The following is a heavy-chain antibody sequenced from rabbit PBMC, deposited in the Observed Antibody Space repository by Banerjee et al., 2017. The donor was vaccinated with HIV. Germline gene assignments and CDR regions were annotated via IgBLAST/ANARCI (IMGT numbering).Heavy chain of an antibody. Sequence: QLLEESGGDLVKPGASLTLTCTASGFSFSSSYYMCWVRQAPGKGLEWIGTIYGGKGTTYYASWVNGRFTISSHNAQNTLYLQLNSLTAADTATYFCARAGQYVISSGWDLWGQGTLVT. CDR3: ARAGQYVISSGWDL. CDR2: IYGGKGTT. CDR1: GFSFSSSYY. V-gene: IGHV1S40*01. J-gene: IGHJ3*01. D-gene: IGHD4-1*01.